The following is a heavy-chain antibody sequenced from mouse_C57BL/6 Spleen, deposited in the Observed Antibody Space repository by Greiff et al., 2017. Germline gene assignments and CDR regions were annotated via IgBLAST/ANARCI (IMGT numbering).Heavy chain of an antibody. D-gene: IGHD4-1*01. CDR2: IDPSDSET. Sequence: QVQLKQPGAELVRPGSSVKLSCKASGYTFTSYWMHWVKQRPIQGLEWIGNIDPSDSETHYNQKFKDKATLTVDKSSSTAYMQLSSLTSEDSAVYYCARTELGYYAMDYWGQGTSVTVSS. CDR3: ARTELGYYAMDY. CDR1: GYTFTSYW. J-gene: IGHJ4*01. V-gene: IGHV1-52*01.